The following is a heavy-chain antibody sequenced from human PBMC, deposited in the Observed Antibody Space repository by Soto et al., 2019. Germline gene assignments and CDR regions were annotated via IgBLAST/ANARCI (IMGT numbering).Heavy chain of an antibody. D-gene: IGHD3-9*01. J-gene: IGHJ3*02. CDR2: INPNSGGT. CDR1: GYTFTGYY. CDR3: AREKCNVLRYFDWPVGAFDS. V-gene: IGHV1-2*04. Sequence: ASVKVSSKASGYTFTGYYMHWVRQAPGQGLEWMGWINPNSGGTNYAQKFQGWVTMTRDTSISTAYMELSRLRSDDTAVYYCAREKCNVLRYFDWPVGAFDSWGQGTMVTVSS.